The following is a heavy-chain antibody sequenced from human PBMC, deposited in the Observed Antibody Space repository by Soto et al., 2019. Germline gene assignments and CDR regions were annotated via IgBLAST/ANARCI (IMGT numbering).Heavy chain of an antibody. CDR2: INDSGNI. Sequence: WTWLRQTPEKGLEWIGAINDSGNINYNPSLKSRVTILVDTAKKQISLRLSAVTAADTAVYYCARGLILWFGELSRRGGYYYDMDVWGKGTTVTVSS. J-gene: IGHJ6*03. D-gene: IGHD3-10*01. CDR3: ARGLILWFGELSRRGGYYYDMDV. V-gene: IGHV4-34*01.